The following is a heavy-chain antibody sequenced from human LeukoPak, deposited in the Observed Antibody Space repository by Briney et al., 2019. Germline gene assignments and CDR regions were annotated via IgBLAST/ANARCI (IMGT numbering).Heavy chain of an antibody. CDR1: GFTFSSYG. Sequence: PGGSLRLSCAASGFTFSSYGMHWVRQAPGKGLEWVAVISYDGSNKYYADSVKGRFTISRDNSKNTLYLQMNSLRAEDTAVYYCAKESGIVGATSFDYWGQGTLVTVSS. V-gene: IGHV3-30*18. CDR3: AKESGIVGATSFDY. J-gene: IGHJ4*02. D-gene: IGHD1-26*01. CDR2: ISYDGSNK.